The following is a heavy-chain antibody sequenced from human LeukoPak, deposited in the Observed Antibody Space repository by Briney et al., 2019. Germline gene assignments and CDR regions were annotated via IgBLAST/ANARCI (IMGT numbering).Heavy chain of an antibody. D-gene: IGHD4-17*01. J-gene: IGHJ4*02. CDR2: ISWNSGSI. Sequence: GRSLRLSCAASGFTFDDYAMHWVRQAPGKGLEWVSGISWNSGSIGYADSVKGRFTISRDNAKNSLYPQMNSLRAEDTALYYCAKDIEATVVTNPYYFDYWGQGTLVTVSS. CDR3: AKDIEATVVTNPYYFDY. CDR1: GFTFDDYA. V-gene: IGHV3-9*01.